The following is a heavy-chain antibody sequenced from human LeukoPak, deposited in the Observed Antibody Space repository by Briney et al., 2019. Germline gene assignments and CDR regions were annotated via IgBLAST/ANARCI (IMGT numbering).Heavy chain of an antibody. CDR3: ARVRRAGTLYYYYYCMDV. D-gene: IGHD1-1*01. CDR2: MNPNSGNT. CDR1: GYTFTSYD. J-gene: IGHJ6*03. V-gene: IGHV1-8*01. Sequence: GASVKVSCKASGYTFTSYDINWVRQATGQGLEWMGWMNPNSGNTGYAQKFQGRVTMTRNTSISTAYMELSSLRSEDTAVYYCARVRRAGTLYYYYYCMDVWGKGTTVTISS.